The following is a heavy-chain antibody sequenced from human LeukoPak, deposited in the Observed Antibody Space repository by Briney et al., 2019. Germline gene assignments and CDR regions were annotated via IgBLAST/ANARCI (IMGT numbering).Heavy chain of an antibody. V-gene: IGHV4-39*01. J-gene: IGHJ4*02. CDR2: MYYSGSS. Sequence: PSETLSLTCTVSGGSISSSSYYWGWIRQLPGEGLEWIGCMYYSGSSYYNPSLKSRVTISVDTSKNQFSLKLSSVTAADTAVYYCARLAVAGLSVDYWGQGTLVTVSS. CDR3: ARLAVAGLSVDY. CDR1: GGSISSSSYY. D-gene: IGHD6-19*01.